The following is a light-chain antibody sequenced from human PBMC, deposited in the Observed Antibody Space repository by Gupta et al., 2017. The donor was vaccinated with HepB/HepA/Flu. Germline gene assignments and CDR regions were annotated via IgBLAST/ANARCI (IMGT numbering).Light chain of an antibody. CDR2: YKSDSDK. J-gene: IGLJ3*02. V-gene: IGLV5-45*01. Sequence: QAGLSRPASIAASRGTSASHTCTLRSGGNVGTYRIYWYQQKPGSPPQYLLKYKSDSDKQQGSGVPSRFSGSKDASANAGILLISGLQSEDEADYYCMIWHSSAWVFGGGTKLTVL. CDR3: MIWHSSAWV. CDR1: SGGNVGTYR.